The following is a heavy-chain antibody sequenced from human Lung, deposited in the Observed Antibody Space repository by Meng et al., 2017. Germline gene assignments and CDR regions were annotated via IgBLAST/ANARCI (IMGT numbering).Heavy chain of an antibody. CDR1: GYTFTTYF. V-gene: IGHV1-2*06. CDR2: VNPNNGGT. J-gene: IGHJ4*02. CDR3: ASYCRGTSCATY. Sequence: QVQLVQSGADVKKPGASVILSCKSSGYTFTTYFLHWVRQAPGQGLEWMGRVNPNNGGTNYAQKFQGRVTMTRDTSISTAYLELSRLTSDDTAVYYCASYCRGTSCATYWGQGSLVTVSS. D-gene: IGHD2-15*01.